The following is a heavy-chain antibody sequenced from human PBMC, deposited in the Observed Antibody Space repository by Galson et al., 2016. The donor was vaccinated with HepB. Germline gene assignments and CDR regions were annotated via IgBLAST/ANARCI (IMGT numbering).Heavy chain of an antibody. CDR2: ISYDESKK. J-gene: IGHJ4*02. CDR1: GFTFISYD. CDR3: AKVLPGAGLLWFGEASPFDY. V-gene: IGHV3-30*18. D-gene: IGHD3-10*01. Sequence: SLRLSCAASGFTFISYDIHWVRQAPGKGLEWVALISYDESKKDYAHSVKGRFTVSRDKSKNTVFLQMNSLRREDTAVYYCAKVLPGAGLLWFGEASPFDYWGQGTLVTVSS.